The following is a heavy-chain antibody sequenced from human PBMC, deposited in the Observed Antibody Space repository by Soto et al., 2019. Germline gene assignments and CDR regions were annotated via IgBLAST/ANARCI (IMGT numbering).Heavy chain of an antibody. CDR1: GASFTAYY. Sequence: SETLSLNCTVSGASFTAYYWSWIRQPPGKGLEWIGYIYHSGTTTYNPSLKSRVTMSIDTSKNQVSLRLSSVTAADTAVYYCAREYLRWFDPWGQGTLVTVSS. CDR3: AREYLRWFDP. CDR2: IYHSGTT. D-gene: IGHD3-9*01. J-gene: IGHJ5*02. V-gene: IGHV4-59*01.